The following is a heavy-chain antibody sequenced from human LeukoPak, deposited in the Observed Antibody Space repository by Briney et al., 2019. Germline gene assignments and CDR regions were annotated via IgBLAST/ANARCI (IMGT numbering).Heavy chain of an antibody. V-gene: IGHV3-23*01. J-gene: IGHJ5*02. CDR2: ISGSGGST. D-gene: IGHD2-2*01. Sequence: GGSLRLSCAASGFTFSSYAMSWVRQAPGRGLEWVSAISGSGGSTYYADSVKGRFTIYRDNSKNTLYLQMNSLRAEDTAVYYCAKAKQLLSVRTWGQGTLVTVSS. CDR1: GFTFSSYA. CDR3: AKAKQLLSVRT.